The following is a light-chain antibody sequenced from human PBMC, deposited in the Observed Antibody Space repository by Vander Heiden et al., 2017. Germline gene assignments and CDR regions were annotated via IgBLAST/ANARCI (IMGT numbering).Light chain of an antibody. CDR2: LGS. Sequence: DIVMTQSPLYLRVPPGAPPSICSRSRHSLQHSNEYNYVDWYLQKPGQSPQLLIYLGSNRASGVPERFSGSGSGTDFTLKISRVEAEDVGVYYCMQSSQTPLTFGGGTKVEIK. J-gene: IGKJ4*01. CDR1: HSLQHSNEYNY. V-gene: IGKV2-28*01. CDR3: MQSSQTPLT.